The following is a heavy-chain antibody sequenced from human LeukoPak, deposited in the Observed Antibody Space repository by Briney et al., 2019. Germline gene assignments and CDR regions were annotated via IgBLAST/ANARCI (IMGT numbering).Heavy chain of an antibody. J-gene: IGHJ1*01. V-gene: IGHV4-39*01. D-gene: IGHD3-9*01. Sequence: SETLSLTCTVSGGSISSSSYYWGWIRQPPGKGLEWIGSIYYSGSTYYNPSLKSRITISVDTSKNQFSLKLSSVTAADTAVYYCARHVSAPYYDILTGYYSGIYFQHWGQGTLVTVSS. CDR2: IYYSGST. CDR3: ARHVSAPYYDILTGYYSGIYFQH. CDR1: GGSISSSSYY.